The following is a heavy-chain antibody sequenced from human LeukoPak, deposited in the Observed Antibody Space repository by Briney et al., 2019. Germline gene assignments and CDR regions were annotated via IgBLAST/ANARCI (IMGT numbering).Heavy chain of an antibody. D-gene: IGHD3-16*01. CDR3: ARDPAFGALDI. V-gene: IGHV4-59*01. J-gene: IGHJ3*02. CDR1: GGSISSYY. CDR2: IYYSGST. Sequence: PSETLSLTCTVSGGSISSYYWSWIRQPPGKGLEWIGYIYYSGSTNYNPSLKSRVTISVDTSKNQFSLKLSSVAAADTAVYYCARDPAFGALDIWGQGTVVTVSS.